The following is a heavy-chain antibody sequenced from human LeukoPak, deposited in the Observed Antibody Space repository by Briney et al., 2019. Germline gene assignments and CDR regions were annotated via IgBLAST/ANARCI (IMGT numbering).Heavy chain of an antibody. CDR1: GGSISSSNW. CDR2: IYHSGST. D-gene: IGHD5-12*01. J-gene: IGHJ3*02. CDR3: ARQYSGYDSGGDAFDI. Sequence: SSETLSLTCAVSGGSISSSNWWSWVRQPPGKGLEWIGEIYHSGSTNYNPSLKSRVTISVDKSKNRFSLKLSSVTAADTAVYYCARQYSGYDSGGDAFDIWGQGTMVTVSS. V-gene: IGHV4-4*02.